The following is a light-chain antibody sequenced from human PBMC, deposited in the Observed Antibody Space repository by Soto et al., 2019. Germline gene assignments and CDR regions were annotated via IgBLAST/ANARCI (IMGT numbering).Light chain of an antibody. CDR3: ATWQSSLTGGWV. Sequence: QSVLTQPPSVSAAPGQKVTISCSGSSSNIGTNYVSWYQHLPGTAPKLLIYGNDKRPSGIPDRFSGSKSGTSATLGITGLQTGDEADYYCATWQSSLTGGWVFGGGTKVTVL. CDR2: GND. J-gene: IGLJ3*02. CDR1: SSNIGTNY. V-gene: IGLV1-51*01.